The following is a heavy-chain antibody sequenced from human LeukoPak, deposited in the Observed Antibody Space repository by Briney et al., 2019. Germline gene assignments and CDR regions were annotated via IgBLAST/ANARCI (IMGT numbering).Heavy chain of an antibody. CDR1: GFTFSTYW. Sequence: GGSLRLSCAASGFTFSTYWMTWVRQAPGKGLEWVANMKGDGSEIHYVDSVKGRFTISRDNAKNSLYLQMNYLRADDTAVYYCARGRKTGNYPPFDYWGQGTLVTVSS. D-gene: IGHD7-27*01. J-gene: IGHJ4*02. V-gene: IGHV3-7*03. CDR3: ARGRKTGNYPPFDY. CDR2: MKGDGSEI.